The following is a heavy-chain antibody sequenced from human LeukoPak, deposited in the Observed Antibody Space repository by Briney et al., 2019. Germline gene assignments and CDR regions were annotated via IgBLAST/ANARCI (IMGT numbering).Heavy chain of an antibody. D-gene: IGHD3-22*01. CDR1: GFTFSFYE. CDR3: ARGDYYDSSGYYPGY. CDR2: ISRSGSDI. V-gene: IGHV3-48*03. Sequence: PGGSLRLSCGASGFTFSFYEMNWVRQAPGKGLEWVSYISRSGSDIYYADSVKGRFTISRDNAKNSLYLQMNSLRAEDTAVYYCARGDYYDSSGYYPGYWGQGTLVTVSP. J-gene: IGHJ4*02.